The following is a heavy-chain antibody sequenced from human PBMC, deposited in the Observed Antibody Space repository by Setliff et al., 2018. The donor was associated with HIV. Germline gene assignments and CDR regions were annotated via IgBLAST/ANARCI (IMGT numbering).Heavy chain of an antibody. CDR3: ARGRDYYGSGSYFNGRANSYYFMDV. J-gene: IGHJ6*03. CDR1: GGSLSGYY. V-gene: IGHV4-34*01. Sequence: SETLSLTCAVYGGSLSGYYWSWIRQAPGKGLEWIGEVTHSGRTNYNPSLEGRVTISVDTSKNQFPLRLSSVTAADTAVYYCARGRDYYGSGSYFNGRANSYYFMDVWGKGTTVTVSS. CDR2: VTHSGRT. D-gene: IGHD3-10*01.